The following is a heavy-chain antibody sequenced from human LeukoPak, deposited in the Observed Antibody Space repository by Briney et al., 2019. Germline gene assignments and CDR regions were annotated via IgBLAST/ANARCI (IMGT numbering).Heavy chain of an antibody. CDR2: IYHSGST. CDR1: GYSISSGYY. J-gene: IGHJ4*02. D-gene: IGHD6-13*01. Sequence: PSETLSLTCTVSGYSISSGYYWGWIRQPPGKGLEWIGSIYHSGSTYYNPSPKSRVTISVDTSKNQFSLKLSSVTAADTAVYYCARHRGPYSSSWYAVDYWGQGTLVTVSS. CDR3: ARHRGPYSSSWYAVDY. V-gene: IGHV4-38-2*02.